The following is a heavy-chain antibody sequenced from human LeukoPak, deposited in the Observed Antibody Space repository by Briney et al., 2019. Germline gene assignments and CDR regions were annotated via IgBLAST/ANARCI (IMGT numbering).Heavy chain of an antibody. CDR1: GGSFSGYY. V-gene: IGHV4-34*01. Sequence: SETLSLTCAVYGGSFSGYYWSWIRQPPGKGLEWIGEINHSGSTNYNPSLKSRVTISVDTSKNQFSLKLSSVTAADTAVYYCARLDFWSGRNFGYWGQGTLVTVSS. J-gene: IGHJ4*02. CDR3: ARLDFWSGRNFGY. D-gene: IGHD3-3*01. CDR2: INHSGST.